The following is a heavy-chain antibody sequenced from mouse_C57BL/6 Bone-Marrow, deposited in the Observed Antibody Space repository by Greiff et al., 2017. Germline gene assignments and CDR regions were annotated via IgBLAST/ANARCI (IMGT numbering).Heavy chain of an antibody. CDR3: TRVCWLLRFAY. D-gene: IGHD2-3*01. CDR2: IDPETGGT. V-gene: IGHV1-15*01. CDR1: GYTFTDYE. J-gene: IGHJ3*01. Sequence: QVQLQQSGAELVRPGASVTLSCKASGYTFTDYEMHWVKQTPVHGLEWIGAIDPETGGTAYNQKFKGKAILTADKSSSTSYMELRSLTSEVSAVFYVTRVCWLLRFAYWGQLTLVTVSA.